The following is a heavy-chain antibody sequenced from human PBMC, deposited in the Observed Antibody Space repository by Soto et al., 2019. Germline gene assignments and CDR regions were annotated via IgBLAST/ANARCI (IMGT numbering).Heavy chain of an antibody. CDR1: GFTFSSYG. D-gene: IGHD3-3*01. Sequence: LRLSCAASGFTFSSYGMHWVRQAPGKGLEWVAVISYDGSNKYYADSVKGRFTISRDNSKNTLYLQMNSLRAEDTAVYYCAKDFKVVTIFGVVTPSGFDPWGQGTLVTVSS. CDR2: ISYDGSNK. V-gene: IGHV3-30*18. CDR3: AKDFKVVTIFGVVTPSGFDP. J-gene: IGHJ5*02.